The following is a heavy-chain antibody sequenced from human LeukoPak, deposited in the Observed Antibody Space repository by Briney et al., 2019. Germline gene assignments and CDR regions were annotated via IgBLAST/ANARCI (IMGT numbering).Heavy chain of an antibody. D-gene: IGHD6-19*01. CDR2: IRSGGNNK. J-gene: IGHJ4*02. Sequence: GGSLRLSCGASGFIFNNYGMHWVRQAPRKGLEWVTFIRSGGNNKYYADSVKGRFTITRDNSKNTLYLQMNSLRGEDTAVYYCAKDSGGSGWYVDSWGQGTLVTVSS. V-gene: IGHV3-30*02. CDR3: AKDSGGSGWYVDS. CDR1: GFIFNNYG.